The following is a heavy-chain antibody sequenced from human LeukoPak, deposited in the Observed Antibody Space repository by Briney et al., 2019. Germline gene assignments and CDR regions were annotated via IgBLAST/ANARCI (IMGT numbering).Heavy chain of an antibody. CDR3: ARDHHSAFDI. V-gene: IGHV4-59*01. D-gene: IGHD1-14*01. J-gene: IGHJ3*02. Sequence: SETLSLTCTVSGGSISSYYWSWIRQPPGKGLEWIGYIYYSGSTNYNPSLKSRVTISVDTSKNQFSLKLSSVTAADTAVCYCARDHHSAFDIWGQGTMVTVSS. CDR1: GGSISSYY. CDR2: IYYSGST.